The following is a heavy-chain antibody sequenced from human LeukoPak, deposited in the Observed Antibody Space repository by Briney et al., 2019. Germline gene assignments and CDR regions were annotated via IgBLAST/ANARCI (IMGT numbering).Heavy chain of an antibody. J-gene: IGHJ2*01. D-gene: IGHD1-26*01. CDR3: ATGERPPPYTTDAWYFAL. CDR2: IGTEADP. Sequence: GGSLRLTCAASGFKFSNSDMHWVRQSAGRGLEWVSTIGTEADPFYPGSVKGRFTISRDNAKDSLYLQMNSLRVEDTGVYYCATGERPPPYTTDAWYFALWGRGTRVTVSS. V-gene: IGHV3-13*04. CDR1: GFKFSNSD.